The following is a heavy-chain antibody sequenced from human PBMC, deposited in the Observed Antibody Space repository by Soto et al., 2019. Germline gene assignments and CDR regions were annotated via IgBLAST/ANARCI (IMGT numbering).Heavy chain of an antibody. CDR1: GFTFSSYA. V-gene: IGHV3-30-3*01. CDR2: ISYDGSNK. CDR3: ARDALSVPNYYDSSVTLY. D-gene: IGHD3-22*01. J-gene: IGHJ4*02. Sequence: PGGSLRLSCAASGFTFSSYAMHWVRQAPGKGLEWVAVISYDGSNKYYADSVKGRFTISRDNSKNTLYLQMNSLRAEDTAVYYCARDALSVPNYYDSSVTLYWCQGNLVTVSA.